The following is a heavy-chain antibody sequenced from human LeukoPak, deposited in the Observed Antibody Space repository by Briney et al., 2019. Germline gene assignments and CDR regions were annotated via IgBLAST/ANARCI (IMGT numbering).Heavy chain of an antibody. CDR1: GYTFTDYY. Sequence: VKVSCTASGYTFTDYYIHWVRQAPGHGLEWMGWIDPNSGGTDCIQKFQDRVTMTRDTSISTTYMELSSLRSDDTAMFFCARALSAWYFDYWGQGTLVTVSS. J-gene: IGHJ4*02. V-gene: IGHV1-2*02. D-gene: IGHD6-19*01. CDR2: IDPNSGGT. CDR3: ARALSAWYFDY.